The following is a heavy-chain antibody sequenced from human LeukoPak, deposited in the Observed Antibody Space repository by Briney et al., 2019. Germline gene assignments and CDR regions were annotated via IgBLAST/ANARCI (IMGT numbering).Heavy chain of an antibody. J-gene: IGHJ4*02. D-gene: IGHD3-22*01. CDR3: AKGTYYYDSSGYYYEDY. V-gene: IGHV3-9*01. CDR2: ISWNSGSI. CDR1: GFTFDDYA. Sequence: GRSLRLSCAASGFTFDDYAMHWVRQAPGKGLEWVSGISWNSGSIGYADSVKGRFTISRDNAKNSLYLQMNSLGAEDTALYYCAKGTYYYDSSGYYYEDYWGQGTLVTVSS.